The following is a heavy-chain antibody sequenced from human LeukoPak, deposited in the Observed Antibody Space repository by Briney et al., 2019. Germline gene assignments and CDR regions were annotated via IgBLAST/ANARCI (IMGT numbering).Heavy chain of an antibody. CDR3: ARRGSGSYGRYYFDY. V-gene: IGHV5-51*01. CDR2: IYPGDSDT. Sequence: GESLKISCKGSGYSFTSYWIGWVRQMPGKGLEWMGIIYPGDSDTRYSPSFQGQVTISADKSISTAYLQWSSLKASDTAMYYCARRGSGSYGRYYFDYWGQGTLVTVSS. CDR1: GYSFTSYW. J-gene: IGHJ4*02. D-gene: IGHD1-26*01.